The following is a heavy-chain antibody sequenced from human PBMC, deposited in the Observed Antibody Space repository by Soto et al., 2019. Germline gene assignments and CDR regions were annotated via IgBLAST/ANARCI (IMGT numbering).Heavy chain of an antibody. Sequence: ASVKVSCKASGYTFTSYGISWVRQAPGQGLEWMGWISAYNGNTNYAQKLQGRVTMTTDTSTSTAYMELRGLRSDDTAVYYCARDLGGITMGPMDVWGQGTTVTVSS. CDR2: ISAYNGNT. D-gene: IGHD3-10*01. J-gene: IGHJ6*02. CDR3: ARDLGGITMGPMDV. V-gene: IGHV1-18*04. CDR1: GYTFTSYG.